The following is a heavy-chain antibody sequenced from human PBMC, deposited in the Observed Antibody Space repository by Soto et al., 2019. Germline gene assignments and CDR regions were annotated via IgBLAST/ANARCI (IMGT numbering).Heavy chain of an antibody. J-gene: IGHJ4*02. CDR1: GGSISSYY. CDR3: ARAYDFWSGYYFDY. CDR2: IYYSGST. Sequence: SETLSLTCTVSGGSISSYYWSWIRQPPGKGLEWIGYIYYSGSTNYNPSLKSRVTISVDTSKNQFSLKLSSVTAADTAVYYCARAYDFWSGYYFDYWGQGTLVTVSS. D-gene: IGHD3-3*01. V-gene: IGHV4-59*01.